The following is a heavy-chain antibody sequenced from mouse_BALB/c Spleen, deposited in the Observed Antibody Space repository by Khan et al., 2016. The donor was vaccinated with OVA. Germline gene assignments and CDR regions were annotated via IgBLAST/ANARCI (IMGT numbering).Heavy chain of an antibody. CDR2: IDPTTGYT. V-gene: IGHV1-7*01. Sequence: QVQLQQSGAELAKPGASVKMSCKASGFTFTNYWMHWVKQRPGQGLEWIGYIDPTTGYTEYNQTFKDKATLTADTSSSTAYMQLSRLTSEASAVFYCTSNGMCYTWFGYWGQGTLVTVSA. D-gene: IGHD1-1*01. CDR1: GFTFTNYW. CDR3: TSNGMCYTWFGY. J-gene: IGHJ3*01.